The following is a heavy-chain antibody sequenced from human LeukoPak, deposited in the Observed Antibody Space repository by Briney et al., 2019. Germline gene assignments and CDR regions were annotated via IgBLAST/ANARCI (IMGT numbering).Heavy chain of an antibody. CDR2: INQRGST. CDR3: ASVIGDDSSGYYPVPKVFDY. J-gene: IGHJ4*02. CDR1: RGSFSSYY. D-gene: IGHD3-22*01. Sequence: PSETLSLTCAAYRGSFSSYYWSWIRQPPGKGLEWIGEINQRGSTNYNPSLKSRVTISVDTSKNQFSLKLSSVTAADTAVYYCASVIGDDSSGYYPVPKVFDYWGQGTLVTVSS. V-gene: IGHV4-34*01.